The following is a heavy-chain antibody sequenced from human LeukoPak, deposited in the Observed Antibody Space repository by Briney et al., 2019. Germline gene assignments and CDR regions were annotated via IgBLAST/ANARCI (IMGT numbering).Heavy chain of an antibody. V-gene: IGHV1-8*01. CDR3: ARDRRFTFGDYAKYYFDY. J-gene: IGHJ4*02. Sequence: GASVKVSCKASGYTFTSYDINWVRQATGQGLEWMGWMNPNSGNTGYAQKFQGRVTMTRNTSISTAYMELSRLRSDDTAVYYCARDRRFTFGDYAKYYFDYWGQGTLVTVSS. CDR1: GYTFTSYD. D-gene: IGHD3-10*01. CDR2: MNPNSGNT.